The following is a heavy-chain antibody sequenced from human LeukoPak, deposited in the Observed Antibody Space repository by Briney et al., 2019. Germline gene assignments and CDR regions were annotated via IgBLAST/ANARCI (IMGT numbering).Heavy chain of an antibody. J-gene: IGHJ4*02. Sequence: SETLSLTCTVSGGSISSSSYYWGWIRQPPGKGLEWIGSIYYSGSTYYNPSLKSRVTISVDTSKNQFSLKLSSVTAADTAVYYCARGITMVRGPPGDWGQGTLVTVSS. CDR2: IYYSGST. V-gene: IGHV4-39*07. D-gene: IGHD3-10*01. CDR3: ARGITMVRGPPGD. CDR1: GGSISSSSYY.